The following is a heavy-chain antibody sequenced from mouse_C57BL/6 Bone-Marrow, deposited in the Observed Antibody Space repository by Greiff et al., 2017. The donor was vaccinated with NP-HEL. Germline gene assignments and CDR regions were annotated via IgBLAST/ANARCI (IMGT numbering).Heavy chain of an antibody. D-gene: IGHD4-1*01. V-gene: IGHV5-15*01. J-gene: IGHJ1*03. Sequence: EVKLMESGGGLVQPGGSLKLSCAASGFTFSDYGMAWVRQAPRKGPEWVAFISNLAYSIYYADTVTGRFTISRENAKNTLYLEMSSLRSEDTAMYYCARLTGGYWYFDVWGTGTTVTVSS. CDR3: ARLTGGYWYFDV. CDR1: GFTFSDYG. CDR2: ISNLAYSI.